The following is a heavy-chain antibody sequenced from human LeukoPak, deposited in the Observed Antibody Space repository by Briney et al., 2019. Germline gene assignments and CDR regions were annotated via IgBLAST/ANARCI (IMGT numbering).Heavy chain of an antibody. J-gene: IGHJ4*02. CDR1: GFTFSPYS. D-gene: IGHD3-22*01. CDR2: ISSSSSYI. Sequence: GGSLRLSCADSGFTFSPYSMNWVRQAPGRGLEWVSSISSSSSYIYYADSVKGRFTISRDNAKNSLYLQMNGLRAEDTAVYYCARDGRGSYYDSSGYLDCWGQGTLVTVSS. V-gene: IGHV3-21*01. CDR3: ARDGRGSYYDSSGYLDC.